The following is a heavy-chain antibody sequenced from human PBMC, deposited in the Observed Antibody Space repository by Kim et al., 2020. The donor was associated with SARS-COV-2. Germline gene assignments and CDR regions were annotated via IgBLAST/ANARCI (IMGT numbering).Heavy chain of an antibody. J-gene: IGHJ6*02. V-gene: IGHV4-59*01. CDR1: GGSISSYY. CDR3: ARDLYYGSGYAHYGMDV. Sequence: SETLSLTCTVSGGSISSYYWSWIRQPPGKGLEWIGYIYYSGSTNYNPSLKSRVIISVDTSKNQFSLKLSSVTAADTAVYYCARDLYYGSGYAHYGMDVWGQGTTVTVSS. D-gene: IGHD3-10*01. CDR2: IYYSGST.